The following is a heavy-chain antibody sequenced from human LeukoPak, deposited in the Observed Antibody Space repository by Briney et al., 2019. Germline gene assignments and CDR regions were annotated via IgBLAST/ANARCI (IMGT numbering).Heavy chain of an antibody. CDR1: GVSMRNNIYY. J-gene: IGHJ6*02. CDR3: TRDPRYSGSYYYYYGMDV. V-gene: IGHV4-39*07. Sequence: SETLSLTCTVSGVSMRNNIYYWGWIRQPPGKGLEWIASIYYTGSTYYTPSLKSRVTISVDTSKSHFSLLLRSVTAADTAVYYCTRDPRYSGSYYYYYGMDVWGQGTTVTVSS. D-gene: IGHD1-26*01. CDR2: IYYTGST.